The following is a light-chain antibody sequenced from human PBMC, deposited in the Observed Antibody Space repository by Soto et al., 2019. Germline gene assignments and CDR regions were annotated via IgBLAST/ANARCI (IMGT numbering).Light chain of an antibody. J-gene: IGKJ4*01. CDR1: QGIRND. CDR3: QLPSLYPGT. CDR2: AAA. Sequence: IQMTQSPSCLSASVGDRVTITCRSSQGIRNDLGWYQQKPGKAPKLLIYAAASLQTGVPSRFSGSGAGTDFRRTICSLQAEDFATYFCQLPSLYPGTFGGGTHLDIK. V-gene: IGKV1-6*01.